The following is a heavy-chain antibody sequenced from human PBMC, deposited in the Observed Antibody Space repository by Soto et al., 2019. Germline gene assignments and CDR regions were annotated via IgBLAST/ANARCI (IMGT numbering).Heavy chain of an antibody. CDR3: ARGLATLPVFAFDI. J-gene: IGHJ3*02. V-gene: IGHV2-5*01. CDR1: GISLSTSGLG. D-gene: IGHD1-1*01. CDR2: VYWNDDK. Sequence: QIALKGSGPTLVKPTQTLTLTCTLSGISLSTSGLGLGWIRQTPGKALEWLALVYWNDDKHYSPSLKSRLTTTKDTFKNQAVLTMTNMDPVDTATYYCARGLATLPVFAFDIWGQGTVVTVSS.